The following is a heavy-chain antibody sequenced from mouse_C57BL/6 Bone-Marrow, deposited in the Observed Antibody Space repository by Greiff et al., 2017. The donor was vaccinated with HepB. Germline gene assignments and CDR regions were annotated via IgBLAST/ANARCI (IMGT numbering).Heavy chain of an antibody. D-gene: IGHD1-1*01. Sequence: VQLKQSGAELVRPGASVKLSCTASGFNINDDYMHWVKQRPEQGLEWIGWIDPENGDTEYASKFQGKATITADTSSNTAYLQLSSLTSEDTAVYYCTTGSSLYYYAMDYWGQGTSVTVSS. CDR3: TTGSSLYYYAMDY. V-gene: IGHV14-4*01. CDR2: IDPENGDT. CDR1: GFNINDDY. J-gene: IGHJ4*01.